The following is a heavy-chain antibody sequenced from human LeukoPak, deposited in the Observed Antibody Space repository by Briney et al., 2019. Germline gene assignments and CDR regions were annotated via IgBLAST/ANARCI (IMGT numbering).Heavy chain of an antibody. CDR2: IYYSGST. CDR1: GGSISSYY. Sequence: PSETLSLTCTVFGGSISSYYWSWIRQPPGKGLEWIGYIYYSGSTNYNPSLKSRVTISVDTSKNQFSLKLSSVTAADTAVYYCALYYYDSSGYYPWWGQGTLVTVSS. D-gene: IGHD3-22*01. CDR3: ALYYYDSSGYYPW. J-gene: IGHJ4*02. V-gene: IGHV4-59*01.